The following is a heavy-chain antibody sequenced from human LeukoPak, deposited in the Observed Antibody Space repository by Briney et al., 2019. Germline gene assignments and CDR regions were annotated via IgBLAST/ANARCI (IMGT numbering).Heavy chain of an antibody. Sequence: SETLSLTCTVSGGSISSHYWTWIRQPAGKGLEWIGRIYSSGNTNYNPSLKSRVTISVDTSKNQFSLKLSSVTAADTAVYYCARGGSYYYDSSGYRRNYNWFDPWGQGTLVTVSS. V-gene: IGHV4-4*07. CDR1: GGSISSHY. J-gene: IGHJ5*02. D-gene: IGHD3-22*01. CDR3: ARGGSYYYDSSGYRRNYNWFDP. CDR2: IYSSGNT.